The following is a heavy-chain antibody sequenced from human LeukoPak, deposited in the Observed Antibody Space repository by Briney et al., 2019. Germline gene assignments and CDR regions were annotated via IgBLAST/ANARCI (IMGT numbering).Heavy chain of an antibody. CDR1: GFTFSSYA. V-gene: IGHV3-23*01. Sequence: PGGSLRLSCAASGFTFSSYAMSWVRQAPGKGLEWVSAISGSGGSTYYADPVKGRFTISRDNSKNTLYLQMNSLRAEDTAVYYCAKGYDFPGTYFDYWGQGTLVTVSS. CDR2: ISGSGGST. CDR3: AKGYDFPGTYFDY. J-gene: IGHJ4*02. D-gene: IGHD2/OR15-2a*01.